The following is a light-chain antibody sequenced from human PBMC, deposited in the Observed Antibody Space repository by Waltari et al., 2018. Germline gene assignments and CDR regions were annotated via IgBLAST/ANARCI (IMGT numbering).Light chain of an antibody. Sequence: DIQMTQSPSSLSASVGDRVIITCRASQGFSTHLAWYQKKPGTVPRLLIFGTSALQSGVPYRFSGSGFGTEFTLIISSLQTEDVASYYCQNYDRAPWTFGQGTKVEIK. CDR1: QGFSTH. V-gene: IGKV1-27*01. J-gene: IGKJ1*01. CDR2: GTS. CDR3: QNYDRAPWT.